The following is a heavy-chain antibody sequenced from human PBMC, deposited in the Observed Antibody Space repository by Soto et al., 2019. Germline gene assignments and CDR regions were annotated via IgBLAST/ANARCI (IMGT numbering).Heavy chain of an antibody. CDR2: IIPMSGAT. D-gene: IGHD1-1*01. Sequence: QVQLVQAGAEVKKPGSSGKVSCQASGCTFSSYALSWVRHAPGQGLEWMGGIIPMSGATNYAQKFQGRVTFTADESTNTAYLELTSRRADDEAVDYCSRGGTDNDYWGQGTLVTVSS. CDR3: SRGGTDNDY. J-gene: IGHJ4*02. CDR1: GCTFSSYA. V-gene: IGHV1-69*12.